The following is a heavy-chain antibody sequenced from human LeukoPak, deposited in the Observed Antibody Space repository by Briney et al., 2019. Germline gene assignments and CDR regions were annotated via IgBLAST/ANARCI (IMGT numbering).Heavy chain of an antibody. D-gene: IGHD6-13*01. CDR3: ARRGGSSSWYDAFDI. Sequence: GESLKISCKGSGYSFTSYWIGWVRQMPGKGLEWMGIIYPGDSDTRYSPSFQGQVTISADKSISTAYLQWSSLKASDTAMYYCARRGGSSSWYDAFDIWGQGTMVTVSS. CDR1: GYSFTSYW. CDR2: IYPGDSDT. V-gene: IGHV5-51*01. J-gene: IGHJ3*02.